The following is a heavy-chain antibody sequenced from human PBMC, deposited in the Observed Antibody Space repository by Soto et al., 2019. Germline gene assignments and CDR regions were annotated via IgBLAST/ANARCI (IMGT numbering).Heavy chain of an antibody. D-gene: IGHD3-10*01. CDR2: ISSSGSTI. CDR3: AKDADIRGLIPYYLDY. CDR1: GFTFSSYE. J-gene: IGHJ4*02. Sequence: QPGGSLRLSCAASGFTFSSYEMNWVRQAPGKGLEWVSYISSSGSTIYYADSVKGRFTISRDNAKNSLYLQMNSLRAEDTALYYCAKDADIRGLIPYYLDYWGQGTPVTVSS. V-gene: IGHV3-48*03.